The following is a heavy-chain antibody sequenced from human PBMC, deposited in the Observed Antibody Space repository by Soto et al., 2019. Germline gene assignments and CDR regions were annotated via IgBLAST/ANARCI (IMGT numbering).Heavy chain of an antibody. D-gene: IGHD2-8*01. V-gene: IGHV3-30-3*01. CDR1: GFTFSSYA. J-gene: IGHJ4*02. CDR2: ISYDGSNK. Sequence: QVQLVESGGGVVQPGRSLRLSCAASGFTFSSYAMHWVRQAPGKGLEWVAVISYDGSNKYYADSVKGRFTISRDNSKNTLYRQMNSLRAEETAVYYCARIVLMVYALDYWGQGTLVTVSS. CDR3: ARIVLMVYALDY.